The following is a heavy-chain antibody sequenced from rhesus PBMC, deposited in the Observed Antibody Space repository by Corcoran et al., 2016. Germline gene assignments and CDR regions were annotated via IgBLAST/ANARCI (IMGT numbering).Heavy chain of an antibody. Sequence: QVQLQESGPGLVKPSETLSLTCAVSGDSTRCSYALTRIHPPPGKGLEWIGYIYGSRGSSSYNPSLNNRVTISKDTSKNNVSLKLSSVTAADTALYYCARRRSFSPFDYWGQGALVTVSS. CDR3: ARRRSFSPFDY. J-gene: IGHJ4*01. V-gene: IGHV4-76*01. CDR2: IYGSRGSS. CDR1: GDSTRCSYA. D-gene: IGHD6-19*01.